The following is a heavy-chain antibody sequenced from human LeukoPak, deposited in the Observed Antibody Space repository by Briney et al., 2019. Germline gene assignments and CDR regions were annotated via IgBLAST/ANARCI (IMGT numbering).Heavy chain of an antibody. CDR2: IYYSGST. V-gene: IGHV4-39*01. D-gene: IGHD3-10*01. J-gene: IGHJ5*02. Sequence: SETLSLTCTVSGGSISSYYWGWIRQPPGKGLEWIGSIYYSGSTYYNPSLKSRVTISVDTSKNQFSLKLSSVTAADTAVYYCARPFHGSGSPFDPWGQGTLVTVSS. CDR3: ARPFHGSGSPFDP. CDR1: GGSISSYY.